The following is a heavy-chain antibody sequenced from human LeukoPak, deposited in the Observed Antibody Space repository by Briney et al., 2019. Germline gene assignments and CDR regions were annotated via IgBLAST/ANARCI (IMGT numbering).Heavy chain of an antibody. D-gene: IGHD1-26*01. Sequence: GGSLRLSCAASGFTFTNSWMAWVRQAPGKGLEWVANIKQDGSTKHYADSLEGRFTISRDNPKNSLYLQMNSLRADDTAVYYCARDTDGSLDYWGQGILVTVAS. V-gene: IGHV3-7*01. CDR3: ARDTDGSLDY. CDR1: GFTFTNSW. CDR2: IKQDGSTK. J-gene: IGHJ4*02.